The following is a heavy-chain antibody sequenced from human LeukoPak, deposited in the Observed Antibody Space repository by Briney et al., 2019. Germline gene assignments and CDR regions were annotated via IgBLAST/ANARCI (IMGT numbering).Heavy chain of an antibody. CDR3: AREVNVAYCSGGSCSQGGFDP. Sequence: AETLTLTCAVSGYSISSDYYWCWLRAPAGKGLELIGSSYRSGSTYYKPSLKSRVTISRDKSKNQLSLKLSSVTAADTAVYYCAREVNVAYCSGGSCSQGGFDPWGQGTLVTVSS. D-gene: IGHD2-15*01. V-gene: IGHV4-38-2*02. J-gene: IGHJ5*02. CDR1: GYSISSDYY. CDR2: SYRSGST.